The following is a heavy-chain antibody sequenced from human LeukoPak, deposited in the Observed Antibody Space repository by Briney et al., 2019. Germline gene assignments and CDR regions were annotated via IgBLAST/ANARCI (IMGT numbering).Heavy chain of an antibody. V-gene: IGHV3-23*01. D-gene: IGHD2-15*01. CDR3: AKGFGYCSGRSCLAVSYSDH. Sequence: PGGSLRLSCADSGLTFSTYAMSWVRQAPGKGLEWVSGISGSRASTYYADSVRGRFTISRDNSKNTLYLQMNSLRAEDTDLYYCAKGFGYCSGRSCLAVSYSDHWGEGTLVTVSS. CDR2: ISGSRAST. J-gene: IGHJ4*02. CDR1: GLTFSTYA.